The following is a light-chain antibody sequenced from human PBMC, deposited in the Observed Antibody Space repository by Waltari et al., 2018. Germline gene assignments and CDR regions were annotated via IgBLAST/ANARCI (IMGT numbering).Light chain of an antibody. CDR3: QQRGNWPSGYT. CDR1: QSISIY. J-gene: IGKJ2*01. V-gene: IGKV1-39*01. CDR2: AVS. Sequence: DIQMTQSPSSLSASVGDSVTIICRASQSISIYLNWYQQKPGKAPKLLISAVSSLQSGVPSRFSGSGSGTDFTLTISSLEPEDFAVYYCQQRGNWPSGYTFGQGTKLEIK.